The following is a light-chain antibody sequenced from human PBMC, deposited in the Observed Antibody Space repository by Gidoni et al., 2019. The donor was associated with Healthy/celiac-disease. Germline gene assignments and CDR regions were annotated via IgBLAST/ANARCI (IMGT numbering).Light chain of an antibody. V-gene: IGKV3-15*01. Sequence: LSCRASQSVSSNLAWYQQKPGQAPRLLIYGASTRATGIPARFSGSGSGTEFTLTISSLQSEDFAVYYCQQYNNWPPITFGQGTRLEIK. CDR2: GAS. CDR3: QQYNNWPPIT. J-gene: IGKJ5*01. CDR1: QSVSSN.